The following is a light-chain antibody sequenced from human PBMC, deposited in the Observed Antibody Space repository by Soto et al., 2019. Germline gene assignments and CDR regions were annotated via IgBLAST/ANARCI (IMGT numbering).Light chain of an antibody. J-gene: IGKJ5*01. CDR3: QQYNDWPPIT. Sequence: EIVLTQSPGTLSLSPGERSTLSCSASQSVSSNYLAWYQQKPGQAPKVLIYRASIRATGIPDRFTGSGSGTEFTLTISSLQSEDFAVYYCQQYNDWPPITFGQGTRLEI. V-gene: IGKV3D-15*01. CDR2: RAS. CDR1: QSVSSN.